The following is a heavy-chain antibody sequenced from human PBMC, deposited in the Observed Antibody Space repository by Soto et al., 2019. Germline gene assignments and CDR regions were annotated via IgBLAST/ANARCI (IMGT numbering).Heavy chain of an antibody. D-gene: IGHD6-13*01. Sequence: SETLSLTCTVSGGSIRSYYWSWIRQPPGKGLEWIGYIYYSGSTNYNPSLKSRVTISVDTSKNQFSLKLSSVTAADTAVYYCARGDSISWLHDYYGMDVWGQGTPVTVSS. V-gene: IGHV4-59*01. CDR2: IYYSGST. CDR1: GGSIRSYY. CDR3: ARGDSISWLHDYYGMDV. J-gene: IGHJ6*02.